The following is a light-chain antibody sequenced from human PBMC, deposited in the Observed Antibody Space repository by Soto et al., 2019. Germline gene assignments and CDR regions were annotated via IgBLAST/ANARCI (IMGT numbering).Light chain of an antibody. Sequence: DIQMTQAPSTLPASIGDRVTITCRASQSISIWLAWYQQKPGKAPNLLIYKTFSLESGVPSRFSGSGSGTEFTLTISSLQPDDFATYYCQHYNDYSWTFGQGTKVELK. CDR2: KTF. CDR1: QSISIW. V-gene: IGKV1-5*03. J-gene: IGKJ1*01. CDR3: QHYNDYSWT.